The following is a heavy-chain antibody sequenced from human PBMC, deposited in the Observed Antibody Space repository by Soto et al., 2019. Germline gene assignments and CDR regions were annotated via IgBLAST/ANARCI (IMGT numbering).Heavy chain of an antibody. CDR2: IYYIGTT. CDR1: GGSFSGYY. V-gene: IGHV4-34*09. D-gene: IGHD1-1*01. Sequence: SETLSLTCAVYGGSFSGYYWSWIRQLPGKGLEWIGNIYYIGTTSYNPSLKSRVTISIDTSKNQFSLKLRSVVAADTAIYYCAKNETTRPWFDPWGQGTLVTVSS. J-gene: IGHJ5*02. CDR3: AKNETTRPWFDP.